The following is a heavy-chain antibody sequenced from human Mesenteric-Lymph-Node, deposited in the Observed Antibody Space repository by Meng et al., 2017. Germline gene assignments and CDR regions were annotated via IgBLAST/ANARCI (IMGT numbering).Heavy chain of an antibody. CDR1: GYTFTDYY. V-gene: IGHV1-2*02. D-gene: IGHD3-22*01. Sequence: SVKVSCKASGYTFTDYYIHWVRQARGQGLEWMGWISLISGGINSAQKFQGRLTMSRDTSIDTSYMALSSLTADDTADYYCVRDRGRGYYQAFDSWGQGTLVTVSS. CDR3: VRDRGRGYYQAFDS. J-gene: IGHJ4*02. CDR2: ISLISGGI.